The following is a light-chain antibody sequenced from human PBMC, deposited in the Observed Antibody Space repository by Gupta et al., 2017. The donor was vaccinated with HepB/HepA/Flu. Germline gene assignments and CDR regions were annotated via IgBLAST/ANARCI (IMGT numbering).Light chain of an antibody. J-gene: IGKJ4*02. CDR2: WAS. CDR3: QQYFTNPLT. Sequence: IVMTQSPDSLPVSLGERATIHCKSSQSLFNTYNNKNYLAWYQQRPGQPPRILFYWASARESGVPDRFSASGSGTDFTLTVSSLQAGDVATYYCQQYFTNPLTFGRGTKVEIK. V-gene: IGKV4-1*01. CDR1: QSLFNTYNNKNY.